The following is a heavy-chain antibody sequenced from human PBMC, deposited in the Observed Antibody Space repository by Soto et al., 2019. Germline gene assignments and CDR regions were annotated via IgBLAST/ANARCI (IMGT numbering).Heavy chain of an antibody. CDR3: ARAKKWFGELYGPWFDY. CDR1: GGSVSSVSYY. V-gene: IGHV4-61*01. D-gene: IGHD3-10*01. CDR2: IYYSGST. J-gene: IGHJ4*02. Sequence: QVQLQESGPGLVKPSETLSLTCTVSGGSVSSVSYYWSWIRQPPGKGLEWIGYIYYSGSTNYNPSLKSRVTISVDTSKNQFSLKLSSVTAADTAVYYCARAKKWFGELYGPWFDYWGQGTLVTVSS.